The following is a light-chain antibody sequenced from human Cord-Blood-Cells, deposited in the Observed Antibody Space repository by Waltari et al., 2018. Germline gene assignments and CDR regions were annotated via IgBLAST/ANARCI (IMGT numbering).Light chain of an antibody. J-gene: IGKJ1*01. V-gene: IGKV1-5*03. CDR2: KAS. Sequence: DIQMTQSPSTLSASVGDRVTLTCRASQSISSWLAWYQQKPGKAPKLLIYKASSLESGVPSRFSGSGSWTEFTLTISSLQPDDFATYYCQQYNSYSGTFGQGTKVEIK. CDR3: QQYNSYSGT. CDR1: QSISSW.